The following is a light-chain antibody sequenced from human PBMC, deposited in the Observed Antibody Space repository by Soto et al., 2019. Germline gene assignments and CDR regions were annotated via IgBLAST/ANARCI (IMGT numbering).Light chain of an antibody. V-gene: IGKV1-5*01. CDR3: QQYSSSSPT. J-gene: IGKJ2*01. Sequence: DIQMTQSPSTLSASVGDRVTITCRASQSISSWLAWYQQKXGKAPKLLIYGASSLESGVPSRFSGSGSVTEFTLTIDSLQPDDFATYYCQQYSSSSPTFGQGTKLEI. CDR2: GAS. CDR1: QSISSW.